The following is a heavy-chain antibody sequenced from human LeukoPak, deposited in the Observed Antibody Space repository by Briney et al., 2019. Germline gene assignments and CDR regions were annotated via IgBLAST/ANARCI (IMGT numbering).Heavy chain of an antibody. CDR2: VSPGDSDT. J-gene: IGHJ4*02. V-gene: IGHV5-51*01. CDR1: GYSFTTYR. Sequence: GESLKISCKGSGYSFTTYRIGWVRQMPGKGLEWMGVVSPGDSDTRYSPSFQGQVTISADKSISTAYLQWSSLKASDTAMYYCARHYYASGSYYNDYWGQGTLVTVSS. D-gene: IGHD3-10*01. CDR3: ARHYYASGSYYNDY.